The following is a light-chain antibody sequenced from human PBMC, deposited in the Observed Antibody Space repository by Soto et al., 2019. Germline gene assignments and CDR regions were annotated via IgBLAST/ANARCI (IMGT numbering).Light chain of an antibody. CDR3: QSYDTSLSDVL. Sequence: QSVLTQPPSVSGAPGQRGTVSCTGSSSKIGAGHHVHWYQQLPGTAPKLLIYNNDNRPAGVPDRFSGSKSGTSASLAISGLQAEDGAEYYCQSYDTSLSDVLFGGGTKVTVL. V-gene: IGLV1-40*01. CDR2: NND. CDR1: SSKIGAGHH. J-gene: IGLJ2*01.